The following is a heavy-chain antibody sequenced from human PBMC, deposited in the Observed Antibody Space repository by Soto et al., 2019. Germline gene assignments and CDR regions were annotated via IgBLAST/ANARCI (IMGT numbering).Heavy chain of an antibody. D-gene: IGHD6-19*01. Sequence: EVQLLESGGGLVQPGGSLRLSCETSGFTFTSYAMSWVRQAPGGGLEWISGISGTGGSTYYADSVKGRFTISRDNSRNTLYLQLNSVRADDTAVYFCARHRYANGWYYFDSWGQGTLVPVSS. CDR3: ARHRYANGWYYFDS. CDR2: ISGTGGST. CDR1: GFTFTSYA. V-gene: IGHV3-23*01. J-gene: IGHJ4*02.